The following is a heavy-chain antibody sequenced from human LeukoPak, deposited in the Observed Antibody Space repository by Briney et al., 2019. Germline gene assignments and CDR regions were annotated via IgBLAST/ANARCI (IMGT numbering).Heavy chain of an antibody. CDR3: ARGRSDYYDSSGYSSPMYYFDY. V-gene: IGHV4-39*01. Sequence: SETLSLTCTVSGGSISSSRYYWGWIRQPPGKGLEWIGSIYYSGSTYYNPSLKSRVTISVDTSKNQFSLKLSSVTAADTAVYYCARGRSDYYDSSGYSSPMYYFDYWGQGTLVTVSS. CDR1: GGSISSSRYY. J-gene: IGHJ4*02. CDR2: IYYSGST. D-gene: IGHD3-22*01.